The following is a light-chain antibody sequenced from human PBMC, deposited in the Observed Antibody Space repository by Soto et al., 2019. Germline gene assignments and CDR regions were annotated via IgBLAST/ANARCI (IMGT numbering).Light chain of an antibody. V-gene: IGLV2-14*01. CDR3: SSYTSSSVV. J-gene: IGLJ2*01. Sequence: QSALTQPASVSGSPGQSITISCTGTSSDVGGYNYVSWYQQHPGKAPKLMIYEVSHRPSGVSNRFSGSKSGNTASLTISGLQAEDEDDYYCSSYTSSSVVFGGGTKLTVL. CDR1: SSDVGGYNY. CDR2: EVS.